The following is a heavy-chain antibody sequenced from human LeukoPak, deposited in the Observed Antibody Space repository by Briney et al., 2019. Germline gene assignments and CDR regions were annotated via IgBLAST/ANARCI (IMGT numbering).Heavy chain of an antibody. J-gene: IGHJ5*02. CDR3: ARGGYDYVWGSYRYGRWFDP. CDR2: KCYNGST. V-gene: IGHV4-61*01. Sequence: ASETLSLTCTVSGGSVSSGSYYWSWIRQPPGKGLEWIGYKCYNGSTNYNPSLKIRVTISVDTSKNQFSLKLSSVTAADTAVYYCARGGYDYVWGSYRYGRWFDPWGQGTLVPVSS. CDR1: GGSVSSGSYY. D-gene: IGHD3-16*02.